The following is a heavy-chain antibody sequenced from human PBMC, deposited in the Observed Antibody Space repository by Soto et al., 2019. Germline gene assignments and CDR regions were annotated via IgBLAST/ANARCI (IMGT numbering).Heavy chain of an antibody. D-gene: IGHD1-7*01. J-gene: IGHJ5*02. Sequence: GGSLRLSCAASGFTFRDAWMSWVRQAPGKGLEWVGRIKSKSNGGTADYAAPERGSFTISRADSKKTLYLQMNSLRTEDTAVYYCMTFIPKGKSELGPWGQGTLVTVSS. V-gene: IGHV3-15*05. CDR3: MTFIPKGKSELGP. CDR1: GFTFRDAW. CDR2: IKSKSNGGTA.